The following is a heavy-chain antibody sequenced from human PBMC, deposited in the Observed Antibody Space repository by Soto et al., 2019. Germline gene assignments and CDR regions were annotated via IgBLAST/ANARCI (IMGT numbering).Heavy chain of an antibody. CDR2: ISGSGGST. J-gene: IGHJ4*02. CDR1: GFTFSSYA. CDR3: AKPGEVREEDGSTYLDY. D-gene: IGHD5-12*01. V-gene: IGHV3-23*01. Sequence: LGGSLKLSCAASGFTFSSYALSWVRQAPGKGLGWVSGISGSGGSTYDADSVKGRLTISRENSKNTLYLQMNSLRAEDTAVYYCAKPGEVREEDGSTYLDYWGQGTLVTVS.